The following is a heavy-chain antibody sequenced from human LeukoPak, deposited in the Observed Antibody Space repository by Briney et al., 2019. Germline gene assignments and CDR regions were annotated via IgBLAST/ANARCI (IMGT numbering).Heavy chain of an antibody. CDR1: GFTFSSYA. J-gene: IGHJ4*02. CDR2: ISGSGGST. Sequence: GRSLRLSCAASGFTFSSYAMSWVRQAPGKGLEWVSEISGSGGSTYYADSVKGRFTISRDNSKNTLYLQMNSLRAEDTAVYYCAKGSRDSSGWYRDYWGQGTLVTVSS. D-gene: IGHD6-19*01. V-gene: IGHV3-23*01. CDR3: AKGSRDSSGWYRDY.